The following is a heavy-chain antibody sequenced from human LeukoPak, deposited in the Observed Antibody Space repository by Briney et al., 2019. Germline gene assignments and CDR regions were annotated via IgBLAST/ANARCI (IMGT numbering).Heavy chain of an antibody. CDR2: INHSGST. CDR3: ARDAETAVAGTEGDY. D-gene: IGHD6-19*01. V-gene: IGHV4-34*01. CDR1: GGSFSGYY. J-gene: IGHJ4*02. Sequence: SETLSLTCAVYGGSFSGYYWSWIRQPPGKGLEWIGEINHSGSTNYNPSLKSRVTISVDTSKNQFSLKLSSVTAADTAVYYCARDAETAVAGTEGDYWGQGTLVTVSS.